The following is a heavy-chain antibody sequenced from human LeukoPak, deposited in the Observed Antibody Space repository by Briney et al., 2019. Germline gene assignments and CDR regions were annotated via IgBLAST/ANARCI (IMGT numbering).Heavy chain of an antibody. J-gene: IGHJ4*02. CDR1: EFTIDDYA. CDR3: AKGFSRDVDSYFDY. CDR2: ISWNSGSI. V-gene: IGHV3-9*03. D-gene: IGHD5-24*01. Sequence: GGSLRLSCAASEFTIDDYAMHWVRRAPGKGLEWVSSISWNSGSIDYAGSVKGRFTISRDNAKNSLYLQMNSLRTEDMALYYCAKGFSRDVDSYFDYWGQGTLVTVSS.